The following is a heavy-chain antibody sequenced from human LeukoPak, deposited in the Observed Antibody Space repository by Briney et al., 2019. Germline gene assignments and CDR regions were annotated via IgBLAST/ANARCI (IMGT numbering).Heavy chain of an antibody. V-gene: IGHV3-23*01. CDR2: ISGSAHKI. CDR3: AGRVTGYSSGYVY. Sequence: GGSLRLSCVASGITFSNYAVSWVRQAPEKGLDWVSVISGSAHKIRYADSVKGRFTISRDNSENIVYLQMNNLRAEDTAVYYCAGRVTGYSSGYVYWGQGTLVTVS. J-gene: IGHJ4*02. D-gene: IGHD5-18*01. CDR1: GITFSNYA.